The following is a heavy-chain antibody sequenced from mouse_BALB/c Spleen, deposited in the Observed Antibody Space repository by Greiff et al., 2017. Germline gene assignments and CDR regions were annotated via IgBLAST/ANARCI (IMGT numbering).Heavy chain of an antibody. J-gene: IGHJ1*01. CDR2: ISNGGGST. CDR1: GFTFSSYT. D-gene: IGHD2-3*01. V-gene: IGHV5-12-2*01. Sequence: EVQLVESGGGLVQPGGSLKLSCAASGFTFSSYTMSWVRQTPEKRLEWVAYISNGGGSTYYPATVKGRFTISRDNAKNTLYLQMRSLKSEDTAMYYCARRVYDGYFWYFDVWGAGTTVTVSS. CDR3: ARRVYDGYFWYFDV.